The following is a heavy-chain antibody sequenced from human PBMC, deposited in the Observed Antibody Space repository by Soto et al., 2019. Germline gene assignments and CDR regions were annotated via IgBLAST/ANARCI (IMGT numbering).Heavy chain of an antibody. J-gene: IGHJ6*02. D-gene: IGHD3-10*01. Sequence: GESLKISCKGSGYSFNSYWIGWLRQMPGRGLKCMGIIYPGDSDTRYSPSFQGQVTISADKSISTAYLQMNSLKTEDTAVYYCTTPYGSGSPYYYYYGMDVWGQGTTVTVSS. CDR2: IYPGDSDT. CDR3: TTPYGSGSPYYYYYGMDV. CDR1: GYSFNSYW. V-gene: IGHV5-51*01.